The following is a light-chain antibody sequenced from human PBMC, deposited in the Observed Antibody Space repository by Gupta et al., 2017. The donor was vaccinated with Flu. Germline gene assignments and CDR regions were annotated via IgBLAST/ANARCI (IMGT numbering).Light chain of an antibody. Sequence: EIVLTQSPGTLSLSPGERATLSCRTSQSISSIFLAWYQQKPGQAPRLLLFGASNRATGIPDRFSGSGSGTDFTLTISSLEPEDFAVYFCQQFLITPWTFGQGTKVEIK. J-gene: IGKJ1*01. V-gene: IGKV3-20*01. CDR2: GAS. CDR1: QSISSIF. CDR3: QQFLITPWT.